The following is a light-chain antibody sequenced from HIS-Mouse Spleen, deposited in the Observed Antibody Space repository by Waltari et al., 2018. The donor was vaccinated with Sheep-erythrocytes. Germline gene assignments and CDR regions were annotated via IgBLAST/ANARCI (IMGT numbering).Light chain of an antibody. Sequence: DIQMTQSPSSLSASVGDRVTITCRASQSMSSYLNWYQQKPGKAPKFLIYAASSLQSGVPSRFSGSGSGTDFTLTISSLQPEDFATYYCQQSYSTPQFTFGPGTKVDIK. V-gene: IGKV1-39*01. J-gene: IGKJ3*01. CDR3: QQSYSTPQFT. CDR1: QSMSSY. CDR2: AAS.